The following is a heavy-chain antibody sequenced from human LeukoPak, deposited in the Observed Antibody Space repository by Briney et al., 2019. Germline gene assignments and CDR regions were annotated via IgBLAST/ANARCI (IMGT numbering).Heavy chain of an antibody. J-gene: IGHJ3*02. CDR3: AKDANDYGGNGDAFDI. D-gene: IGHD4-23*01. CDR1: GFTFSDYY. V-gene: IGHV3-7*01. Sequence: GGSLRLSCAASGFTFSDYYMSWIRQAPGKGLEWVANINKDGSEIYYGDSVKGRFTISRDNAKNSLYLQMNSLRAEDTAVYYCAKDANDYGGNGDAFDIWGQGTMVTVSS. CDR2: INKDGSEI.